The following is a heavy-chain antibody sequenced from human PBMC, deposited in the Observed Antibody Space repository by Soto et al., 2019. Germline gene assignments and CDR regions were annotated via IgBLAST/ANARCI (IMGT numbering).Heavy chain of an antibody. CDR1: GFNFSSYA. D-gene: IGHD3-3*01. V-gene: IGHV3-23*01. CDR3: AKDFEAIFGVVITAYNWFDP. CDR2: ISGSGGST. J-gene: IGHJ5*02. Sequence: EVQLLESGGGLVQPGGSLRLSCAASGFNFSSYAMSWVRQAPGKGLEWVSAISGSGGSTYYADSVKGRFTISRDNSKNTLYLQMNSLRAEDTAVYYCAKDFEAIFGVVITAYNWFDPWGQGTLVTVSS.